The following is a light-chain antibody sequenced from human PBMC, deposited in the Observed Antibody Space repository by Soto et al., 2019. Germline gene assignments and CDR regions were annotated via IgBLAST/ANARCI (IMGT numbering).Light chain of an antibody. CDR2: DGS. CDR3: HQASSFPLS. J-gene: IGKJ4*01. CDR1: QSISSW. V-gene: IGKV1-12*01. Sequence: DIQMTQSPSTLSASVGDRVTITCRASQSISSWLAWYQQKPGKAPNLLIYDGSSLQSGVPSRFSGSGSGTDFTLTITNLQPEDFATYYCHQASSFPLSFGGGTKVDIK.